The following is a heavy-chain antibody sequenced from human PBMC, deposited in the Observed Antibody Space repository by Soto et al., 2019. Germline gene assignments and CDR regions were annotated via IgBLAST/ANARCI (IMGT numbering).Heavy chain of an antibody. Sequence: EVQLVESGGGLVQPGRSLRLSCVASGFAFDDYAMHWVRQAPGKGLEWVSGLTWNSNIIGYTDSVKGRFTISRDNAKNSLYWQMSSLRVEDTALYYCPKDNRADRGDFDSWGQGTLVTGSS. J-gene: IGHJ4*02. CDR3: PKDNRADRGDFDS. CDR2: LTWNSNII. V-gene: IGHV3-9*01. D-gene: IGHD3-10*01. CDR1: GFAFDDYA.